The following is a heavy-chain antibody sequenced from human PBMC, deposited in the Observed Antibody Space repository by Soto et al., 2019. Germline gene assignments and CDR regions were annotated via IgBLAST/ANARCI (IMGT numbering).Heavy chain of an antibody. CDR2: INHSGST. Sequence: SETLSLTCAVYGGSFSGYYWSWIRQPPGKGLEWIGEINHSGSTNYNPSLKSRVTISVNTSKNQFSLKLSSVTAADTAVYYCARALLYDYIWGSYRYGPYYFDYWGQGTLVTVSS. V-gene: IGHV4-34*01. D-gene: IGHD3-16*02. CDR1: GGSFSGYY. J-gene: IGHJ4*02. CDR3: ARALLYDYIWGSYRYGPYYFDY.